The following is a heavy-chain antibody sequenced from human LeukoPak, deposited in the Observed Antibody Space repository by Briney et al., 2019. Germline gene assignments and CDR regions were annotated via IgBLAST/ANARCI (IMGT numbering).Heavy chain of an antibody. Sequence: GTSVKVSCKTSGFTFSRSAIQWVRQARGRGLEWIGWIGVGGGNTNYAQRFQDRVTITRDMSSSTAYMELTSLRSEDTAVYYCAAEIYGGNSDCCTFDFWGPGTPVTVSS. V-gene: IGHV1-58*02. CDR3: AAEIYGGNSDCCTFDF. D-gene: IGHD4-23*01. CDR2: IGVGGGNT. J-gene: IGHJ3*01. CDR1: GFTFSRSA.